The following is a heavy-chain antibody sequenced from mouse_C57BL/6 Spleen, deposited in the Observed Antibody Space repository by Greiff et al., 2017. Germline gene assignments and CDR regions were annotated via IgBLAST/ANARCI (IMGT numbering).Heavy chain of an antibody. CDR1: GYTFTSYW. V-gene: IGHV1-69*01. Sequence: VQLQQPGAELVMPGASVKLSCKASGYTFTSYWMHWVKQRPGQGLEWIGEIDPSDSYTNYNQKFKGKSTLTVDKSSSTAYMQLSSLTSEDSAVYYCARTDSSFDYYGSSYDWYFDVWGTGTTVTVSS. D-gene: IGHD1-1*01. CDR3: ARTDSSFDYYGSSYDWYFDV. CDR2: IDPSDSYT. J-gene: IGHJ1*03.